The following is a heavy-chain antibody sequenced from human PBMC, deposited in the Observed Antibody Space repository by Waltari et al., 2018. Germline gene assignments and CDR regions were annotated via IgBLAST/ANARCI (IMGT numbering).Heavy chain of an antibody. CDR2: ISSSGVNE. V-gene: IGHV3-11*01. J-gene: IGHJ5*02. CDR1: GFTFSDFY. Sequence: QVQLVASGGGLVEPGGSLRLSCAGSGFTFSDFYRAWIRQAPGKGLEWVSSISSSGVNEYYDDAVKGRFTISRDNAKNSLDREMNTLRAEDTALYYCARAALEWSFNWFDPWGQGTLVTVSS. D-gene: IGHD3-3*01. CDR3: ARAALEWSFNWFDP.